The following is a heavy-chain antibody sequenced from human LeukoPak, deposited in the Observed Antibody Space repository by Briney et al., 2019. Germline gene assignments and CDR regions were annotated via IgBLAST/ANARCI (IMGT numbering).Heavy chain of an antibody. CDR3: ARHAQSPYSGSFDY. CDR1: AGSITGHY. D-gene: IGHD1-26*01. V-gene: IGHV4-59*08. Sequence: SETLSLTCSISAGSITGHYWTWVRQSPGQGLEWVAYIHYDGITRYNPSLMSRVTISVDTSKNQFSLRLSSVTAADTAMYFCARHAQSPYSGSFDYWGQGILVTVSS. J-gene: IGHJ4*02. CDR2: IHYDGIT.